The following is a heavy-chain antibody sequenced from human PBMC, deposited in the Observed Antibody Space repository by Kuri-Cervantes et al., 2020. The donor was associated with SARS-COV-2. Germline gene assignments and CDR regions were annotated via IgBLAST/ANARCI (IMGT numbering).Heavy chain of an antibody. CDR3: AREGGGTIQYYYYGMDV. V-gene: IGHV1-2*04. D-gene: IGHD3-3*01. CDR2: INPNSGGT. Sequence: ASVKVSCKASGGTFSFYAISWVRQAPGQGLEWMGWINPNSGGTNYAQKFQGWVTMTRDTSISTAYMELSRLRSDDTAVYYCAREGGGTIQYYYYGMDVWGQGTTVTVSS. J-gene: IGHJ6*02. CDR1: GGTFSFYA.